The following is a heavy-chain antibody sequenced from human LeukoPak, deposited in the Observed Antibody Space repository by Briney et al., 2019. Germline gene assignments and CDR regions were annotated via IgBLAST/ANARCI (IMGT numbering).Heavy chain of an antibody. D-gene: IGHD6-19*01. CDR3: ARHRGGPGRYTAEDEAFDI. CDR1: GGSISSSSYY. CDR2: IYYSGST. Sequence: PSETLSLTCTVSGGSISSSSYYWGWIRQPPGKGLEWIGSIYYSGSTYYNPSLKSRVTISVDTSKNQFSLKLSSVTAADTAVYYCARHRGGPGRYTAEDEAFDIWGQGTMVTVSS. V-gene: IGHV4-39*01. J-gene: IGHJ3*02.